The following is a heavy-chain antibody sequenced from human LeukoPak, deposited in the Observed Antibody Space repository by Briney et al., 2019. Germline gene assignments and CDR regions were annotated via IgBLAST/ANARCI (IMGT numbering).Heavy chain of an antibody. CDR3: ARGFELDY. Sequence: GRSLRLSCAASGFTFSSFWMSWARQAPGKGLEWVANIKQEGSEKYYVGSVKGRFTISRDDARNSLYLQMNSLRAEDTAVYFCARGFELDYWGQGTLVTVSS. V-gene: IGHV3-7*01. J-gene: IGHJ4*02. CDR2: IKQEGSEK. CDR1: GFTFSSFW.